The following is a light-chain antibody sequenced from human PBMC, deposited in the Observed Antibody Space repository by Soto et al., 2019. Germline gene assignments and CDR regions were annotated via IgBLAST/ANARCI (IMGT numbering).Light chain of an antibody. CDR3: QKYSSVIT. CDR2: AAS. Sequence: DIQMTQSPSSLSASVGDRVTITCRASQGISNFLAWYQQIPGKVPKLLISAASTLQSGVPSRFSGSGSGTDFTLTITSLQPEDVATYYCQKYSSVITFGQGTRLEI. J-gene: IGKJ5*01. V-gene: IGKV1-27*01. CDR1: QGISNF.